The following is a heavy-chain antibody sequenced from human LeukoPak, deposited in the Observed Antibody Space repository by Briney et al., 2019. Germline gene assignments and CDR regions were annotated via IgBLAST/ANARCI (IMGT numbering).Heavy chain of an antibody. D-gene: IGHD6-19*01. CDR2: INSDGSST. CDR1: GFTFSSYW. Sequence: GGSLRLSCAASGFTFSSYWMHWVRQAPGKGLVWVSRINSDGSSTSYADSVKGRFTISRDNAKNTLYLQMNSLRAEDTAVYYCARVVRGYSSGWYPGDYYYYYMDVWGKGTTVTVSS. V-gene: IGHV3-74*01. CDR3: ARVVRGYSSGWYPGDYYYYYMDV. J-gene: IGHJ6*03.